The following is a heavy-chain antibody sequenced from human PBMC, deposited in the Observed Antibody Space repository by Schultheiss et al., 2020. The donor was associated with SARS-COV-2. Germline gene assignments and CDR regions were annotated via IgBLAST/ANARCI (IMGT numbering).Heavy chain of an antibody. D-gene: IGHD3-10*01. CDR3: ARKTMVRGVIPAIYFDY. J-gene: IGHJ4*02. CDR1: GGSISSSSYY. V-gene: IGHV4-39*01. CDR2: IYYSGST. Sequence: GSLRLSCTVSGGSISSSSYYWGWIRQPPGKGLEWIGSIYYSGSTYYNPSLKSRVTISVDTSKNQFSLKLSSVTAADTAVYYCARKTMVRGVIPAIYFDYWGQGTLVTVSS.